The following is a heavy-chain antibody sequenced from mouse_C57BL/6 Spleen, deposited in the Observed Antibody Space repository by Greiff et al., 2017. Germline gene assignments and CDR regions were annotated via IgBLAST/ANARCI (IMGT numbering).Heavy chain of an antibody. Sequence: QVQLQQPGAELVKPGASVKLSCKASGYTFTSYWMHWVKQRPGQGLEWIGMIHPNSGSTNYNEKFKSKATLTVDKSSSTAYMQLSRLTSEDSAVYYCARSVTTVVAPFFDYWGQGTTLTVSS. D-gene: IGHD1-1*01. CDR3: ARSVTTVVAPFFDY. V-gene: IGHV1-64*01. CDR1: GYTFTSYW. CDR2: IHPNSGST. J-gene: IGHJ2*01.